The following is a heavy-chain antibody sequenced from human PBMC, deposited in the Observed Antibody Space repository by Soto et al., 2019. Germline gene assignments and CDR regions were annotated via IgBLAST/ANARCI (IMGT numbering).Heavy chain of an antibody. V-gene: IGHV4-34*01. D-gene: IGHD6-19*01. Sequence: QVQQQPWGAGLLKPSETLSPTCTVYAGSFSHYYWNWIRQSPGKGLEWIGKIKHGGSSSYNPSLRSRVSISVDLYKNQFSLTLSSVTAADTAVYYCARGGSSDWQVALDIWGQGTMVPVSS. CDR3: ARGGSSDWQVALDI. CDR1: AGSFSHYY. J-gene: IGHJ3*02. CDR2: IKHGGSS.